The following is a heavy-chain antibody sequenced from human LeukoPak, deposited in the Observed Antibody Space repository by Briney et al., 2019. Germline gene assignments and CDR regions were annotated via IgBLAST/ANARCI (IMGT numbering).Heavy chain of an antibody. CDR3: ARGRSIAARPGQYYFDY. CDR2: IYYSGST. J-gene: IGHJ4*02. CDR1: GGSISSSSYY. D-gene: IGHD6-6*01. V-gene: IGHV4-39*01. Sequence: SETLSLTCTVSGGSISSSSYYWGWIRQPPGKGLEWIGSIYYSGSTYYNPSLKSRVTISVDTSKNQFSLKLTSVPAADTAVYYCARGRSIAARPGQYYFDYWGQGTLVTVSS.